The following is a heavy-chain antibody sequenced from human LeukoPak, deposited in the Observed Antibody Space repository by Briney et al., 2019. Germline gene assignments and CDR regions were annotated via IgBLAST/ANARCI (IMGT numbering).Heavy chain of an antibody. Sequence: ASVTVSFKSSGGTFSIYVISWVRQAPGQGLEWMGGIIPIFGTANYAQKFQGRVTITADESTSTAYMELSSLRSEDTAVYYCARKRGGDSNWFDPWGQGTLVTVSS. CDR3: ARKRGGDSNWFDP. D-gene: IGHD2-21*02. CDR2: IIPIFGTA. V-gene: IGHV1-69*13. J-gene: IGHJ5*02. CDR1: GGTFSIYV.